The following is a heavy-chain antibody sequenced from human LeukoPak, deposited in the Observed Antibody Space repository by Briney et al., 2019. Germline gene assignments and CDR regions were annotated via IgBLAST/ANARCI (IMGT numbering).Heavy chain of an antibody. D-gene: IGHD6-19*01. V-gene: IGHV5-51*01. J-gene: IGHJ4*02. CDR3: ARQAAVAGPGIDY. Sequence: GESLKISCKGSGYSFTSYWIGWVRQMPGKGLEWMGIIYPSDSDNRYSPSFQGQVTISADKSISTAYLQWSSLKASDTAIYYCARQAAVAGPGIDYWGQGTLVTVSS. CDR1: GYSFTSYW. CDR2: IYPSDSDN.